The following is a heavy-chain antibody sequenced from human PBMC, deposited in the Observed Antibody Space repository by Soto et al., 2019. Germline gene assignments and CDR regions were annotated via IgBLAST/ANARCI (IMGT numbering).Heavy chain of an antibody. D-gene: IGHD2-15*01. CDR3: ARGAGGSYYMAA. J-gene: IGHJ6*03. Sequence: EVQLVESGGDLVQPGGSLRLSCAASGFTFSSYWMHWVRQAPGKGPVWVSRIKGDLSSTNYADSVKGRFTISRDNATNTLYLQINSLRAEDTAVYYCARGAGGSYYMAAWCKGTTVTVS. V-gene: IGHV3-74*01. CDR2: IKGDLSST. CDR1: GFTFSSYW.